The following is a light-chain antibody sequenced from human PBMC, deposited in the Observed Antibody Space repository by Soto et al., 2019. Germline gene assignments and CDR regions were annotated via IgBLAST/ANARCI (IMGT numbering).Light chain of an antibody. CDR3: QQYNTWPPT. Sequence: EIVMTQSPATLSVSPGERATLSCRASQSVSSNLAWYQQKPGKAPRLLVYGASTRATIIPARFSGSRSGTEFTLTISSLQSEDFAVYYCQQYNTWPPTFGQGTRLEIK. V-gene: IGKV3-15*01. CDR1: QSVSSN. J-gene: IGKJ5*01. CDR2: GAS.